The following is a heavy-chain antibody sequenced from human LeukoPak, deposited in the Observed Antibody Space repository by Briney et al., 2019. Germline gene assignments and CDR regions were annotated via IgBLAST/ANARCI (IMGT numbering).Heavy chain of an antibody. Sequence: PGGSLRLSCVASGFTFDDYAMHWVRQAPGKGLEWVSSISSSSSYIYYADSVKGRFTISRDNAKNSLYLQMNSLRAEDTAVYYCAREPDSSGCYVLTLYYYYMDVWGKGTTVTVSS. J-gene: IGHJ6*03. CDR3: AREPDSSGCYVLTLYYYYMDV. CDR1: GFTFDDYA. CDR2: ISSSSSYI. V-gene: IGHV3-21*01. D-gene: IGHD3-22*01.